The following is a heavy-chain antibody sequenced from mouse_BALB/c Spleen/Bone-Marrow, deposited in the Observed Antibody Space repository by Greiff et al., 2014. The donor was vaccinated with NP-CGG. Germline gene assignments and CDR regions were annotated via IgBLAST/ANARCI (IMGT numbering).Heavy chain of an antibody. V-gene: IGHV5-4*02. CDR2: INDGGGYT. Sequence: VQLKDSGGGLVKPGGSLKLSCAASGFTFSDYYMYWVRQTPEKRLEWVATINDGGGYTYYPDSVWGRFTISRDNAKNNLYLQMSSLKSEDTAMYYCARSGERYGAMDYWGQGTSVTVFS. CDR1: GFTFSDYY. CDR3: ARSGERYGAMDY. D-gene: IGHD2-10*02. J-gene: IGHJ4*01.